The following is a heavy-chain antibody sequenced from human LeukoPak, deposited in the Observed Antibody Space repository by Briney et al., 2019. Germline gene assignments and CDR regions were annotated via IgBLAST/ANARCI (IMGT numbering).Heavy chain of an antibody. D-gene: IGHD2-8*01. Sequence: ASVKVSCKASGYNFISYYMHWVRQAPGQGLEWMGIINPSGGSTSYAQKFQDRVTMTRDTSTSTVYMELSSLKSEDTAVYYCAREDVVLVDAVRYYYFGMDVWGQGTTVTVSS. CDR1: GYNFISYY. V-gene: IGHV1-46*01. CDR3: AREDVVLVDAVRYYYFGMDV. J-gene: IGHJ6*02. CDR2: INPSGGST.